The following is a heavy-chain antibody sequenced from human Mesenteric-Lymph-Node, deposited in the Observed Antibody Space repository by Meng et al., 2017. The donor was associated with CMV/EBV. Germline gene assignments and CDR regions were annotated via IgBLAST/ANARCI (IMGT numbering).Heavy chain of an antibody. V-gene: IGHV3-7*01. J-gene: IGHJ4*02. D-gene: IGHD6-6*01. CDR2: INQDGSVK. CDR3: ASHGRLFGSSN. CDR1: GFTFGSYW. Sequence: GESLKISCAASGFTFGSYWMSWVRQAPGKGLAWVANINQDGSVKYYVDSVKGRFTISRDNAKNSLYLQMNSLRAEDTAVYYCASHGRLFGSSNWGQGTLVTVSS.